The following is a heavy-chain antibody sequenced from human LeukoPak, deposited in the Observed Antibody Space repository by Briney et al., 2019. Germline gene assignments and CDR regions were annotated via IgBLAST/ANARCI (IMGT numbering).Heavy chain of an antibody. CDR2: INNIASHI. CDR1: GLTFSNSA. V-gene: IGHV3-21*01. J-gene: IGHJ4*02. Sequence: PGGSLRLSCAASGLTFSNSAMNWVRQAPGKGLEWVSSINNIASHIYYVDSVRGRFTISRDNAKNSVSLQMNNLRAEDTAVYYCTRDATQYLRYGYFDSWGQGILVTVSS. D-gene: IGHD2/OR15-2a*01. CDR3: TRDATQYLRYGYFDS.